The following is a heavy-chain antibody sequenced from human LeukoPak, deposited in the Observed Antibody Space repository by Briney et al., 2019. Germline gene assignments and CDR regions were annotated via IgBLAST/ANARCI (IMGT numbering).Heavy chain of an antibody. J-gene: IGHJ6*03. Sequence: SETLSLTCTVSGGSISSSSYYWSWIRQPPGKGLEWIGYIYYSGSTHYNPSLKSRVTISVDTSKNQFSLKLSSVTAADTAVYYCARTEESGYSYRYFGYYYYMDVWGKGTTVTVSS. CDR3: ARTEESGYSYRYFGYYYYMDV. V-gene: IGHV4-61*01. D-gene: IGHD5-18*01. CDR1: GGSISSSSYY. CDR2: IYYSGST.